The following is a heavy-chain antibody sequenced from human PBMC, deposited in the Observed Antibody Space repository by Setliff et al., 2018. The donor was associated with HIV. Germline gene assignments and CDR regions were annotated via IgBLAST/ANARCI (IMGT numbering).Heavy chain of an antibody. CDR3: ARDHYLGLDY. CDR2: ISWDGIKT. J-gene: IGHJ4*02. Sequence: SGGSLRLSCVGSGFMFNDYGMSWVRQAPGKGLELVAGISWDGIKTTYGDSVRGRFTISRDNVEKSVYLQMNRLRNEDTARYYCARDHYLGLDYWGQGSLVTVST. D-gene: IGHD7-27*01. V-gene: IGHV3-20*04. CDR1: GFMFNDYG.